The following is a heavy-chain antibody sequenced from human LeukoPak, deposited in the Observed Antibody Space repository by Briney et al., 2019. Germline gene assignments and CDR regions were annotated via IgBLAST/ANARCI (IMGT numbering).Heavy chain of an antibody. J-gene: IGHJ5*02. Sequence: ASVKVSCKASGYTFSTYDINWVRQASGQGLEWMGWIHPTIGNTAYTQKFHPRFQGRLTITRDTSISTAYMELSRLRSDDTAVYYCARFGMVRGARGYNWFDPWGQGTLVTVSS. V-gene: IGHV1-8*03. CDR2: IHPTIGNT. D-gene: IGHD3-10*01. CDR3: ARFGMVRGARGYNWFDP. CDR1: GYTFSTYD.